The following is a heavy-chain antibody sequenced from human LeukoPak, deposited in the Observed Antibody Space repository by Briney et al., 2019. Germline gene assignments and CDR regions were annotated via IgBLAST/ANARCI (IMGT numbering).Heavy chain of an antibody. V-gene: IGHV3-23*01. Sequence: PGGSLRLSCAASGFTFSSYAMSWVRQAPGKGLEWVSAISGSGGSTYYADSVKGRFTISRDNSKNTLYLQMNSLRADDTAVYYCAKDTDIVVYYGMDVWGQGTTVTVSS. CDR3: AKDTDIVVYYGMDV. CDR1: GFTFSSYA. J-gene: IGHJ6*02. CDR2: ISGSGGST. D-gene: IGHD2-15*01.